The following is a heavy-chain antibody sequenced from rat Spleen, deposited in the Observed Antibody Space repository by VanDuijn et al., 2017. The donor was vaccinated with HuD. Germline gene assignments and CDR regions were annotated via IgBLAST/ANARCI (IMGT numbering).Heavy chain of an antibody. CDR2: IWAGGGT. D-gene: IGHD1-11*01. J-gene: IGHJ2*01. CDR1: GFSLTSYH. V-gene: IGHV2-13*01. Sequence: QVQLKESGPGLVQPSQTLSLTCTVSGFSLTSYHVSWVRQPPGKSLVWMGIIWAGGGTNHNSAVQSRLSISRDTSKSQVFLKMNSLQTEDTAIYFWTARGRRAGFDYWGQGVMVTVSS. CDR3: TARGRRAGFDY.